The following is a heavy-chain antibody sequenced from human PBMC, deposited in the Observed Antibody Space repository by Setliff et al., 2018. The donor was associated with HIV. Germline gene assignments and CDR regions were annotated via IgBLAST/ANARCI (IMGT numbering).Heavy chain of an antibody. CDR3: ARLMGRAYYDYAGGSYRRGDAFDI. D-gene: IGHD3-16*02. CDR2: IYYSGSP. V-gene: IGHV4-59*08. CDR1: GRSISSYY. J-gene: IGHJ3*02. Sequence: PSETLSLTCTVSGRSISSYYWSWIRQPPGKGLEWIGYIYYSGSPNYNPSLKSRVTISVDTSKNQFSLKPSSVTAADTAVYYCARLMGRAYYDYAGGSYRRGDAFDIWGLGTMVTVSS.